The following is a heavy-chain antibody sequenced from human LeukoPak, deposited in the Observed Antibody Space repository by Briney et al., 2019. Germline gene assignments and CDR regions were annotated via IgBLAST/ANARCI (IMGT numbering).Heavy chain of an antibody. CDR1: GFTFSSYS. V-gene: IGHV3-21*01. Sequence: GGSLRLSCAASGFTFSSYSMNWVRQAPGKGLEWVSSISSSSSYIYYVDSVKGRFTISRDNAKNSLYLQMNSLRAEDTAVYYCARDALYVDNWNWDAFDIWGQGTMVTVSS. CDR2: ISSSSSYI. CDR3: ARDALYVDNWNWDAFDI. D-gene: IGHD1-7*01. J-gene: IGHJ3*02.